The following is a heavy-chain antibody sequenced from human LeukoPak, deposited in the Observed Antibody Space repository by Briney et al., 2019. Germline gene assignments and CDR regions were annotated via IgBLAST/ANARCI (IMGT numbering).Heavy chain of an antibody. CDR2: IKEGGSEK. D-gene: IGHD1-14*01. J-gene: IGHJ6*03. V-gene: IGHV3-7*03. CDR3: AKKPKRAGYYYYYYMDV. CDR1: GFTFSIYW. Sequence: PGGSLRLSCAASGFTFSIYWMNWVRQAPGKGLEWVADIKEGGSEKYYVDSVKGRFTISRDNSKNTLYLQMNSLRAEDTAVYYCAKKPKRAGYYYYYYMDVWGKGTTVTISS.